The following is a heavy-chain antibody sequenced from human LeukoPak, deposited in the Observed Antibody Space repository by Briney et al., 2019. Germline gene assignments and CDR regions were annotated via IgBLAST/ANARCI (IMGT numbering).Heavy chain of an antibody. D-gene: IGHD3-22*01. CDR2: IKSKTDGGTT. CDR3: TTIYDSGGYCVY. J-gene: IGHJ4*02. CDR1: GFTFSNAW. Sequence: PGGSLRLSRAASGFTFSNAWMSWVRQAPGKGLEWVGRIKSKTDGGTTDYAAPVKGRFTISRDDSKNTLYLQMSSLKTEDTAVYYCTTIYDSGGYCVYWGQGTLVTVSS. V-gene: IGHV3-15*01.